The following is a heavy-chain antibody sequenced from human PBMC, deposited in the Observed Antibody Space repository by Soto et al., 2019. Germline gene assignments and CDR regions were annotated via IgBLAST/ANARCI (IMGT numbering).Heavy chain of an antibody. J-gene: IGHJ4*02. V-gene: IGHV1-18*01. CDR2: INTYNGNT. CDR3: ARDRGPFLLGALASFYLGF. CDR1: GYTFTLYG. Sequence: QVQLVQSGTEVKKPGASVKVSCKASGYTFTLYGVSWVRQAPGQGLEWMGRINTYNGNTNYAQTLQDRVTMTTDTSTSTVYRELRSLPSDDTAVYYCARDRGPFLLGALASFYLGFWGQGTLVSVSS. D-gene: IGHD1-26*01.